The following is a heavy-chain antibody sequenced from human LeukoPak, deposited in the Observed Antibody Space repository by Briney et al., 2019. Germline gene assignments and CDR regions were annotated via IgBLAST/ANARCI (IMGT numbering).Heavy chain of an antibody. D-gene: IGHD3-10*01. Sequence: GGSLRLSCAASGFTFSSYAMNWVRQAPGKGLEWVSVISGSGDSTYYADSVKGRFTISRDNSKNTLYLQMNSLRAEDTAVYYCAKDLFSGSYRVLDYWGQGTLVTVSS. CDR1: GFTFSSYA. CDR3: AKDLFSGSYRVLDY. CDR2: ISGSGDST. V-gene: IGHV3-23*01. J-gene: IGHJ4*02.